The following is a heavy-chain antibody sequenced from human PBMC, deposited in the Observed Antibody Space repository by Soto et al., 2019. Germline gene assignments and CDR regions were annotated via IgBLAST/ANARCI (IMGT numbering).Heavy chain of an antibody. J-gene: IGHJ4*02. D-gene: IGHD3-16*01. CDR1: GFTFSYYS. V-gene: IGHV3-48*01. CDR2: ISSVSTTI. CDR3: AREAAGDVTDY. Sequence: EVQLVESGGGLVQPGGSLRLSCAASGFTFSYYSMNWVRQAPGKGLEWVSYISSVSTTIYYAESVKGRFTISRDNGKNSLYLQMNSLRAEDTAVYYCAREAAGDVTDYWGQGTLVTVSS.